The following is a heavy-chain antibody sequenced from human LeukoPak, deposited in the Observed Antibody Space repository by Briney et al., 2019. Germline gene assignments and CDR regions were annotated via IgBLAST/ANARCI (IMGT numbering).Heavy chain of an antibody. Sequence: ASVEVSCKASGYTFTDYYMHWVRQAPGQGLEWMGWINPNSGGTNYAQKFQGRVTMTRDTSISTAYIELSSLKSDDTAVYYCARDLYGSGSFGYWGQGTLVTVSS. CDR3: ARDLYGSGSFGY. D-gene: IGHD3-10*01. CDR2: INPNSGGT. V-gene: IGHV1-2*02. J-gene: IGHJ4*02. CDR1: GYTFTDYY.